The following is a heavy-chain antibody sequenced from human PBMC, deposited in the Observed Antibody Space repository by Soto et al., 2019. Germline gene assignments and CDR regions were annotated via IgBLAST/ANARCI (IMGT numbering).Heavy chain of an antibody. CDR2: IYYSGST. CDR1: GGSISSYY. CDR3: ARGRETYYDSSGYVY. Sequence: SETLSLTCTVSGGSISSYYWSWIRQPPGKGLEWIGYIYYSGSTNYNPSLESRVTISVDRSKNQFSLKLTSVTAADTAVYYCARGRETYYDSSGYVYWGQGILVTVS. D-gene: IGHD3-22*01. J-gene: IGHJ4*02. V-gene: IGHV4-59*01.